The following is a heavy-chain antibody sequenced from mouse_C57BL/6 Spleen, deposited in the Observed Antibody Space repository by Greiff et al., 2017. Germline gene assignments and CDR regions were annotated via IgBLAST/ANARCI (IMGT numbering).Heavy chain of an antibody. D-gene: IGHD3-3*01. CDR3: TAPAGLGQGNFDY. V-gene: IGHV14-4*01. CDR1: GFNIKDDY. J-gene: IGHJ2*01. Sequence: VQLQQSGAELVRPGASVKLSCTASGFNIKDDYMHWVKQRPEQGLEWIGWIDPENGDTEYASKFQGKATITADTSSNAAYLQLSSLTSEDTAVYYCTAPAGLGQGNFDYWGQGTTLTVSS. CDR2: IDPENGDT.